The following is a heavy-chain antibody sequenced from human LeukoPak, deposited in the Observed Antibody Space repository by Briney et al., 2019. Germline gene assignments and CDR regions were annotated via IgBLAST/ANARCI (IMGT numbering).Heavy chain of an antibody. D-gene: IGHD5-18*01. J-gene: IGHJ4*02. CDR1: GFTFSSYA. CDR3: AKERGYSYGGLDF. CDR2: ISGSGGST. Sequence: GGSLRLSCAASGFTFSSYAMSWVRQAPGKGLEWASGISGSGGSTYYADSVKGRFTISRDDSKNTLYLQMNSLGAEDTAVYYCAKERGYSYGGLDFWGQGTLVTVSS. V-gene: IGHV3-23*01.